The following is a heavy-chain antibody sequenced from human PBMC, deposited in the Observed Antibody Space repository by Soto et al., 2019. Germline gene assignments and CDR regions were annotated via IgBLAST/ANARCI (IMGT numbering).Heavy chain of an antibody. CDR1: GGSISSYY. CDR3: ASGLEVWWSYRSFDY. D-gene: IGHD3-16*02. Sequence: SETLSLTCTVSGGSISSYYWSWIRQPPGKGLEWIGYIYYSGSTNYNPSLKSRVTISVDTSKNQFSLKLSSVTAADTAVYYCASGLEVWWSYRSFDYWGQGTLVTVSS. CDR2: IYYSGST. J-gene: IGHJ4*02. V-gene: IGHV4-59*01.